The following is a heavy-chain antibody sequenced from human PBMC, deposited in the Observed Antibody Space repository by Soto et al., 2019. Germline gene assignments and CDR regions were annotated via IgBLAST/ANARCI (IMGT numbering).Heavy chain of an antibody. CDR1: GYTFTSYG. V-gene: IGHV1-18*01. CDR2: ISAYNGNA. Sequence: GASLKVSCKASGYTFTSYGISWVRQAPGQGLEWMGWISAYNGNANYAQKLQGRVTMTTDTSTSTAYMELRSLRSDDTAVYYCARVNGLTLVGYVLDYWGQGTLVTVSS. CDR3: ARVNGLTLVGYVLDY. J-gene: IGHJ4*02. D-gene: IGHD5-12*01.